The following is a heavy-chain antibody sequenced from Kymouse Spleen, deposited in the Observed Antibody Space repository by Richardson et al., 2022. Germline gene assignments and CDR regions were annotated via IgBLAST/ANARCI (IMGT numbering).Heavy chain of an antibody. CDR1: GGSISSSSYY. D-gene: IGHD1-7*01. Sequence: QLQLQESGPGLVKPSETLSLTCTVSGGSISSSSYYWGWIRQPPGKGLEWIGSIYYSGSTYYNPSLKSRVTISVDTSKNQFSLKLSSVTAADTAVYYCAVRYNWNYGSFDIWGQGTMVTVSS. CDR3: AVRYNWNYGSFDI. V-gene: IGHV4-39*01. CDR2: IYYSGST. J-gene: IGHJ3*02.